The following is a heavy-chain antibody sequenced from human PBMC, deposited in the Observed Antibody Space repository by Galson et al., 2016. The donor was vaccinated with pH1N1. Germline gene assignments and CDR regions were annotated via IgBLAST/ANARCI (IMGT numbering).Heavy chain of an antibody. J-gene: IGHJ4*02. CDR1: GFTFTSYW. CDR2: INQDGSEK. Sequence: SLRLSCAASGFTFTSYWMHWVRQAPGKGLEWVTNINQDGSEKYYVDSLKGRFTISRDNAKNSLYLQMNSLRAEDTAVYYCAKHDGSGYYYSRRLHWGQGTLVTVSS. D-gene: IGHD3-22*01. V-gene: IGHV3-7*03. CDR3: AKHDGSGYYYSRRLH.